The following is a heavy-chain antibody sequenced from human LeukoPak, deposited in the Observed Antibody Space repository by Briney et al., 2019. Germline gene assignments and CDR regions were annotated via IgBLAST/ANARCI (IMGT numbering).Heavy chain of an antibody. D-gene: IGHD4-17*01. CDR3: ARVLEDYGDWFDY. V-gene: IGHV3-7*01. J-gene: IGHJ4*02. CDR2: IKQDGSEK. CDR1: GFTFSSYW. Sequence: GGSLRLSCAASGFTFSSYWMSWVRQAPGKGLEWVANIKQDGSEKYYVDSVKGRFTISRDNAKNSLYLQMNSLKAEDTAVYYCARVLEDYGDWFDYWGQGTLVTVSS.